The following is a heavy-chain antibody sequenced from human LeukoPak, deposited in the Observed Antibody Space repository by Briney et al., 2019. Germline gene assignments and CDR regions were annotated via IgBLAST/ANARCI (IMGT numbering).Heavy chain of an antibody. CDR1: GFTFSSYA. Sequence: GGSLRLSCAASGFTFSSYAMSWVRQAPGKGLEWVSAISGSGGSTYYADSVKGRFTISRDNSKNTLYLQMNSLKTEDTAVYYCTTDPIVATFRYYFDYWGQGTLVTVSS. CDR2: ISGSGGST. CDR3: TTDPIVATFRYYFDY. J-gene: IGHJ4*02. D-gene: IGHD5-12*01. V-gene: IGHV3-23*01.